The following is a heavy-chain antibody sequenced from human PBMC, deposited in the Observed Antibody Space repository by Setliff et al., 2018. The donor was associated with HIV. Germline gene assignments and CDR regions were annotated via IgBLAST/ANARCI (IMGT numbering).Heavy chain of an antibody. CDR3: ASEKKAWSVSDSFYEY. CDR2: VHYSGST. V-gene: IGHV4-59*01. J-gene: IGHJ4*02. D-gene: IGHD3-3*01. CDR1: GLSMSYNY. Sequence: SETLSLTCTVSGLSMSYNYWTWIRQSPGKGLEWIGYVHYSGSTRYNPSLKSRVTISVDTSKKKFSLKLTSMTATDTAVYYCASEKKAWSVSDSFYEYWGQGVPVTSPQ.